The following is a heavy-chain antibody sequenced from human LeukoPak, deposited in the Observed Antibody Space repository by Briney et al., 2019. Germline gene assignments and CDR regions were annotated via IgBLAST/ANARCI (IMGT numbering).Heavy chain of an antibody. V-gene: IGHV4-39*07. Sequence: SETLSLTCTVSGGSITSKTYFWGWIRQPPGKGLEWIGSIYYSGSTYYNPSLKSRVTISVDTSKNQFSLKLSSVTAADTAVYYCARSPPASGIIAAAAFDYWGQGTLVTVSS. CDR3: ARSPPASGIIAAAAFDY. J-gene: IGHJ4*02. CDR2: IYYSGST. CDR1: GGSITSKTYF. D-gene: IGHD6-13*01.